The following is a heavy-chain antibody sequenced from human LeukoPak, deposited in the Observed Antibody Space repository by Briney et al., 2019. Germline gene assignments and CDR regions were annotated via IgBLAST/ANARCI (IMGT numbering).Heavy chain of an antibody. CDR2: ISYDGSNK. V-gene: IGHV3-30-3*01. D-gene: IGHD5-18*01. J-gene: IGHJ4*02. Sequence: GGSLRLSCAASGFTFSSYAMHGVRQAPGRGLEWVAVISYDGSNKYYAGAVKGGFTTPRHNSKNTLYLYMNSLRAEDTAVCSCARGGYSYGSVKDFDYWGQGTLVTVSS. CDR3: ARGGYSYGSVKDFDY. CDR1: GFTFSSYA.